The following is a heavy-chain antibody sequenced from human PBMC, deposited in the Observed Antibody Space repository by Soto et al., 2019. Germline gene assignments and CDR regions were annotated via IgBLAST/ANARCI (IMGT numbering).Heavy chain of an antibody. CDR2: IYYSGST. CDR3: ARIRSGWYRGPDDY. CDR1: GGSISNNSFY. J-gene: IGHJ4*02. V-gene: IGHV4-39*07. Sequence: KPSETLSLTCTVSGGSISNNSFYWGWIRQPPGKGLEWIGSIYYSGSTYYNPSLKSRVTISVDKSKNQFSLKLSSVTAADTAVYYCARIRSGWYRGPDDYWGQGTLVTVSS. D-gene: IGHD6-19*01.